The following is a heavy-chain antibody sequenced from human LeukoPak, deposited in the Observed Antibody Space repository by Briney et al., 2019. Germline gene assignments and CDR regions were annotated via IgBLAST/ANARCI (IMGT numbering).Heavy chain of an antibody. CDR1: GYTFSNYG. D-gene: IGHD6-19*01. V-gene: IGHV1-18*04. CDR2: TSYNGNT. J-gene: IGHJ4*02. Sequence: ATVKVSCKASGYTFSNYGISWVRQAPGLGLEWMGWTSYNGNTNYAQKFQDRVTMTTDTSTTTAYMELRSLESDDTAVYYCARHSGSGWQALGYWGQGTLVTVSS. CDR3: ARHSGSGWQALGY.